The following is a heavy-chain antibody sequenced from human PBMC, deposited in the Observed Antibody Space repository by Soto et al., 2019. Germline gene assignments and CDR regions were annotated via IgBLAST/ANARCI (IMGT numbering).Heavy chain of an antibody. CDR3: ARALLGSTHDY. Sequence: KESVASVKVSCKASGYSFVDYGISWVRQAPGQGLEWMGWISTYNGDTNYAQKLQGRVTMTTDTSTSTAYMELRSLRSDDTAVYYCARALLGSTHDYWGQGTRVTVSS. CDR1: GYSFVDYG. D-gene: IGHD3-10*01. J-gene: IGHJ4*02. CDR2: ISTYNGDT. V-gene: IGHV1-18*01.